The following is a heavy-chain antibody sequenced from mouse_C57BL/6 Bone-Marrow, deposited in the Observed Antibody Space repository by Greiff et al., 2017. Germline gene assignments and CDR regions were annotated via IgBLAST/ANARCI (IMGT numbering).Heavy chain of an antibody. CDR1: GFSFNTYA. CDR2: IRSKSNNYAT. J-gene: IGHJ4*01. Sequence: DVQLQESGGGLVQPKGSLKLSCAASGFSFNTYAMNWVRQAPGKGLEWVARIRSKSNNYATYYADSVKDRFTISRDDSESMLYLQMNNLKTEDTAMYYCVRGSNYAMDYWGQGTSVTVSS. V-gene: IGHV10-1*01. CDR3: VRGSNYAMDY.